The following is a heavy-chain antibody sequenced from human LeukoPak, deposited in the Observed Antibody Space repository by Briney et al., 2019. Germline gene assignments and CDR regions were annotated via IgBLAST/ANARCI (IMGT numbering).Heavy chain of an antibody. J-gene: IGHJ3*02. D-gene: IGHD3-16*01. CDR3: ARSLKAITFGGVSNHFDI. CDR2: IYTSGST. V-gene: IGHV4-4*07. Sequence: SETLSLTCTVSGGSISSHYWSWIRQPAGKGLEWIGRIYTSGSTNYNPSLKSRVTMSVDTSKNQFSLKLTSVTAADTAVYYCARSLKAITFGGVSNHFDIWGQGTRVTVSS. CDR1: GGSISSHY.